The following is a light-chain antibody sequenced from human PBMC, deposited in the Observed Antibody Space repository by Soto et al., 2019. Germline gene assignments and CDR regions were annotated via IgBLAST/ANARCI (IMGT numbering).Light chain of an antibody. CDR2: DAC. V-gene: IGKV1-5*01. J-gene: IGKJ2*01. CDR3: QQYTSYLYT. CDR1: QSISSW. Sequence: DIQITQSPSTLSASVGDSVTITCRASQSISSWVAWYQQKPGKAPKLLIYDACSLESGVPSRFSGSGSGTEFTLTISSLQPDDFATYYCQQYTSYLYTFGQGTKLEIK.